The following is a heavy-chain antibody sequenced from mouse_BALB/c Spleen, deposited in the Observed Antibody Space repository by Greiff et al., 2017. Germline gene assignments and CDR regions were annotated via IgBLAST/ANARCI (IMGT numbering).Heavy chain of an antibody. V-gene: IGHV14-3*02. CDR3: ATGSFDY. CDR1: GFNIKDTY. CDR2: IDPANGNT. D-gene: IGHD1-2*01. Sequence: EVKLMESGAELVKPGASVKLSCTASGFNIKDTYMHWVKQRPEQGLEWIGRIDPANGNTKYDPKFQGKATITADTSSNTAYLQLSSLTSEDTAVYYCATGSFDYWGQGTTLTVSS. J-gene: IGHJ2*01.